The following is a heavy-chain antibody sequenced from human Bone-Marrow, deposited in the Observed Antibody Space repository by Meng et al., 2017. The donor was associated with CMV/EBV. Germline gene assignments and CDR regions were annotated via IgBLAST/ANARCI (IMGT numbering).Heavy chain of an antibody. CDR1: GFTFSSYA. CDR3: AKNIVVVPAPYYYYGMDV. CDR2: ISGSGGST. V-gene: IGHV3-23*01. Sequence: GESLKISCAASGFTFSSYAMSWVRQAPGKGLEWVSAISGSGGSTYYADSVKGRFTISRDNSKNTLYLQMNSLRAEDTAVYYCAKNIVVVPAPYYYYGMDVCGQGTTVTVSS. D-gene: IGHD2-2*01. J-gene: IGHJ6*02.